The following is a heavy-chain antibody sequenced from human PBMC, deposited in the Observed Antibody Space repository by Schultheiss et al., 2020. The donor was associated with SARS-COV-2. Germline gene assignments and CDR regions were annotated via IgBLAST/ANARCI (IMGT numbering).Heavy chain of an antibody. J-gene: IGHJ2*01. CDR3: ASGSSGWYGGYFDL. Sequence: GGSLRLSCAASGFTFSSYGMHWVRQAPGKGLEWVAVISYDGSNKYYADSVKGRFTISRDNSKNTLYLQMNSLRAEDTAVYYCASGSSGWYGGYFDLWGRGTLVTVSS. CDR1: GFTFSSYG. V-gene: IGHV3-30*12. CDR2: ISYDGSNK. D-gene: IGHD6-19*01.